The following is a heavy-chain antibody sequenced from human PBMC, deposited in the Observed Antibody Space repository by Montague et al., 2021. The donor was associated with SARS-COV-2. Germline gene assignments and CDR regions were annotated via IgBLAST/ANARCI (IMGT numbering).Heavy chain of an antibody. CDR1: GGSISSSSYF. V-gene: IGHV4-39*01. J-gene: IGHJ4*02. D-gene: IGHD6-13*01. Sequence: SETLSLTCTVSGGSISSSSYFWGWIRQPPGKGLEWIGSIYYSGSTYYNPSLKSRVTISVDTSKNQFSLKLSSVTAAATAVYYCARAFISAAGSNSFDYWGQGTLVTVSS. CDR3: ARAFISAAGSNSFDY. CDR2: IYYSGST.